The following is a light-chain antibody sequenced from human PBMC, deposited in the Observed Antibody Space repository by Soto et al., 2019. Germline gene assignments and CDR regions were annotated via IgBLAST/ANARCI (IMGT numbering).Light chain of an antibody. CDR2: AAS. V-gene: IGKV1-8*01. Sequence: AIRMTQSPSSFSASTGDRVTITCRASQGISSYLAWYQQKPGKAPKLLIYAASTLQSGVPSRFSGSRPTPDFTLTISCLQSADFAPYSRQQYYSSPPLPFGGGTKVDIK. J-gene: IGKJ4*01. CDR3: QQYYSSPPLP. CDR1: QGISSY.